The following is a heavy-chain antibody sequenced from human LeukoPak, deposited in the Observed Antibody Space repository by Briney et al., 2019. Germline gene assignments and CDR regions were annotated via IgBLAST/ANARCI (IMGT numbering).Heavy chain of an antibody. J-gene: IGHJ5*02. CDR3: ARATPMVRGVIIGSTYWFDP. V-gene: IGHV1-18*01. Sequence: ASVNVSCKASGYTFTSYGISWVRQAPGQGLEWMGWISAYNGNTNYAQKLQGRVTMTTDTSTSTAYMELRSLRSDDTAVYYCARATPMVRGVIIGSTYWFDPWGQGTLVTVSS. CDR2: ISAYNGNT. CDR1: GYTFTSYG. D-gene: IGHD3-10*01.